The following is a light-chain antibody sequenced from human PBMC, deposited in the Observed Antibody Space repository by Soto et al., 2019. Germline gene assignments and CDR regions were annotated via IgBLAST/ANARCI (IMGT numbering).Light chain of an antibody. J-gene: IGLJ3*02. V-gene: IGLV2-23*02. Sequence: QSALTQPASVSGSPGQSIAISCTGTSSDVGGNNFVSWFQHHPGKAPKILISEVNKRPPGVSSRFSGSKSGNTASLTISGLQAEDEADYYCCAYAETTTDVLFGGGTQLTVL. CDR1: SSDVGGNNF. CDR2: EVN. CDR3: CAYAETTTDVL.